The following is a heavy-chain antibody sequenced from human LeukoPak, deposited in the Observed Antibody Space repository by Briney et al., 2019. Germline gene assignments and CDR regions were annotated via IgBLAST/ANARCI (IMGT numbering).Heavy chain of an antibody. CDR3: ASLTGSYSLGYFDY. D-gene: IGHD1-26*01. V-gene: IGHV4-39*02. J-gene: IGHJ4*02. CDR1: GDSITNDNYY. CDR2: VHSSGST. Sequence: SETLSLTCTVSGDSITNDNYYWNWIRQPPGKGLEWIGSVHSSGSTYYSPPLKSRVTVSADTSKNRFSLKLSSVTAADTAMYYCASLTGSYSLGYFDYWGQGTLVPVSS.